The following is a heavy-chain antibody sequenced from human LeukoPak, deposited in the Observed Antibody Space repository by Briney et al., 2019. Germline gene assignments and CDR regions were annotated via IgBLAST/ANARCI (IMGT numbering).Heavy chain of an antibody. CDR1: GFTFSSYW. Sequence: GGSLRLSCLASGFTFSSYWMHWVRQAPGKGLVWVSRIFGDGSSTSYADSVKGRFTISRDNAKNTLYLQMNSLRAEDTAVYYCARDLNYWSQGTLVTVSS. CDR2: IFGDGSST. J-gene: IGHJ4*02. CDR3: ARDLNY. V-gene: IGHV3-74*01.